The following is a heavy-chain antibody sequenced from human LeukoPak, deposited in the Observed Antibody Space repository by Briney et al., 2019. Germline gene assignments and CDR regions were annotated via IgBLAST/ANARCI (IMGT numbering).Heavy chain of an antibody. J-gene: IGHJ4*02. CDR1: GFTLTNYW. CDR2: IKQDRSEK. D-gene: IGHD2-8*01. Sequence: GGSLRLSCAASGFTLTNYWMSWVRQAPGKGLELVANIKQDRSEKYYVDSVKGRFTISRDNAKNSLYLQMNSLRAEDTAVYYCARDLRCTNGVCPYDYWGQGTLVTVSS. CDR3: ARDLRCTNGVCPYDY. V-gene: IGHV3-7*01.